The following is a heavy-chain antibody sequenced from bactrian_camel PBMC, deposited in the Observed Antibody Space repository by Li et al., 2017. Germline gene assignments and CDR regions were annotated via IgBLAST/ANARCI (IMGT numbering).Heavy chain of an antibody. J-gene: IGHJ4*01. V-gene: IGHV3S33*01. Sequence: HVQLVESGGGSVQPGESLRLSCVISGATRKSDCLGWFRQAPGKERESVAVIYAGSTPFYADSVQGRFTISSDATKNENTLSLQMDSLKPEDTAMYYCAARPSAGISYPLFPGTYGYWGQGTQVTVS. CDR3: AARPSAGISYPLFPGTYGY. CDR1: GATRKSDC. D-gene: IGHD6*01. CDR2: IYAGSTP.